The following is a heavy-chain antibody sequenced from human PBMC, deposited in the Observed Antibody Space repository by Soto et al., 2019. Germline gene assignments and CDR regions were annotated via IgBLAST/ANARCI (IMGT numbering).Heavy chain of an antibody. J-gene: IGHJ5*02. Sequence: SETLCLTCTVSGGSISSGGYYWSWIRQHPGKGLEWIGYIYYSGSTYYNPSLKSRVTISVDTSKNQFSLKLSSVTAADTAVYYCARVDFNWFDPWGQGTLVTVSS. CDR2: IYYSGST. CDR1: GGSISSGGYY. V-gene: IGHV4-31*03. CDR3: ARVDFNWFDP.